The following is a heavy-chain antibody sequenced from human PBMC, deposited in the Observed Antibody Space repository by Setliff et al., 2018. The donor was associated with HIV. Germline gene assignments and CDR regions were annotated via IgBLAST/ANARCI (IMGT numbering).Heavy chain of an antibody. D-gene: IGHD5-12*01. J-gene: IGHJ4*02. CDR2: IIPKSGET. CDR1: GYTFTAHH. Sequence: ASVKVSCKSSGYTFTAHHIHWVRQAPGQGPEWMGWIIPKSGETSYAEKFRGRVTMTRDTSISTAYMELSRLRSDDTAVFYCARGPQSYVDVVPTIGRYYFDYWGQGTLVTVSS. CDR3: ARGPQSYVDVVPTIGRYYFDY. V-gene: IGHV1-2*02.